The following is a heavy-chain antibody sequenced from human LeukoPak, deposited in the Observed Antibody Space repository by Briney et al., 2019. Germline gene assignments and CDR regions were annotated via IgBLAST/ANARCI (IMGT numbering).Heavy chain of an antibody. CDR3: AKAEGYSSSWYGY. V-gene: IGHV3-23*01. Sequence: GGSLRLSCAASGFTFDTYAMNWVRQAPGKGLEWVSAISGSGGSTYYADSVKGRFTISRDNSKNTLYLQMNSLRAEDTAVYYCAKAEGYSSSWYGYWGQGTLVTVSS. D-gene: IGHD6-13*01. CDR1: GFTFDTYA. J-gene: IGHJ4*02. CDR2: ISGSGGST.